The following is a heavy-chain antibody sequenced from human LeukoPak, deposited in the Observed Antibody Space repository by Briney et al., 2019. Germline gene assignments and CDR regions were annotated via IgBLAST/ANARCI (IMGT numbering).Heavy chain of an antibody. Sequence: KPSKTLSLTCTVSGGSISSYYWSWIRQPPGKGLEWIGYIYYSGSTNYNPSLKSRVTISVDTSKNQFSLKLSSVTAADTAVYYCAREGAYGSGSHYNWFDPWGQGTLVTVSS. D-gene: IGHD3-10*01. V-gene: IGHV4-59*01. J-gene: IGHJ5*02. CDR2: IYYSGST. CDR1: GGSISSYY. CDR3: AREGAYGSGSHYNWFDP.